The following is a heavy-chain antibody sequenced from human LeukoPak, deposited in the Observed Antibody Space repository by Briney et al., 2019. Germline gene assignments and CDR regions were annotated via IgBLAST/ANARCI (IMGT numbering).Heavy chain of an antibody. CDR2: IYYSGST. V-gene: IGHV4-39*07. Sequence: KPSETLSLTCTVSGGSISSSSYYWGWLRQPPGKGLEWIGSIYYSGSTYCNPSLKSRVTISVDTSKNQFSLKLSSVTAADTAVYYCARSYCTNGVCYNDAFDIWGQGTMVTVSS. CDR3: ARSYCTNGVCYNDAFDI. CDR1: GGSISSSSYY. D-gene: IGHD2-8*01. J-gene: IGHJ3*02.